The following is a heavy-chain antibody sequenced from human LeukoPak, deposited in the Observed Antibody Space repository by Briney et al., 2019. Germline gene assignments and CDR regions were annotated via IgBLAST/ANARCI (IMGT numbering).Heavy chain of an antibody. V-gene: IGHV3-23*01. CDR3: AKYRWSGTNCYPRGHYYYGMDV. J-gene: IGHJ6*02. Sequence: SGGSLSLFCAASRFIFNNQAKRWARQAPGKGLVWVSAFSCSGYRTFYTDSVEGRFTISRDNSMNAVYLQVNSLRAEDTAVFYCAKYRWSGTNCYPRGHYYYGMDVWGEGTTVTVS. CDR1: RFIFNNQA. CDR2: FSCSGYRT. D-gene: IGHD2-15*01.